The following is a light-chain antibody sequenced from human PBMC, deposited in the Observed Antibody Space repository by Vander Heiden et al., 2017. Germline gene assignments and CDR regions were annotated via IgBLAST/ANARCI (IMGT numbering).Light chain of an antibody. J-gene: IGLJ3*02. CDR3: AVRDDNLRAVV. CDR1: SSNIGSHT. Sequence: HSLFSPPPSASATPRPPFSISCSARSSNIGSHTVNWYQQYPGAAPKLLIYLDHQRPSGVADRFSGSKSGTSASLAISGLQYEDEADYYCAVRDDNLRAVVFGGGTKLTVL. V-gene: IGLV1-44*01. CDR2: LDH.